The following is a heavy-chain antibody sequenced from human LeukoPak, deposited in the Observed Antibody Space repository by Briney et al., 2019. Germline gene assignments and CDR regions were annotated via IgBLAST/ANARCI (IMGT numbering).Heavy chain of an antibody. CDR2: ISAYNGNT. V-gene: IGHV1-18*01. CDR1: GYTFTSYG. CDR3: ARVSATVTRYYVDY. D-gene: IGHD4-17*01. J-gene: IGHJ4*02. Sequence: ASVKVSCKASGYTFTSYGISWVRQAPGQGLEWMGWISAYNGNTNYAQKLQGRVTMTTDTSTSTAYMELRSLRSDDTAVYYCARVSATVTRYYVDYWGQGTLVTVSS.